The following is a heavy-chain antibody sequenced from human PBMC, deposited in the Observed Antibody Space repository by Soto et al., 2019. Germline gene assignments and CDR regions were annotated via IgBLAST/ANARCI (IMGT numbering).Heavy chain of an antibody. Sequence: GGSLRLSCAASGFTFSSYAMSWVRQAPGKGLEWVSAISGSGGSTYYADSVKGRFTISRDNSKNTLYLQMNSLRAEDTAVYYCARDSPTSRWSSIYGTVKMGATRIWGQGTMVTVSS. J-gene: IGHJ3*02. V-gene: IGHV3-23*01. CDR2: ISGSGGST. CDR1: GFTFSSYA. D-gene: IGHD1-26*01. CDR3: ARDSPTSRWSSIYGTVKMGATRI.